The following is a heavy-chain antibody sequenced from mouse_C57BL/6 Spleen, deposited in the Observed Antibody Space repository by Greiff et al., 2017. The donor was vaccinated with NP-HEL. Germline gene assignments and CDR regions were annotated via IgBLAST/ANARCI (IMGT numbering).Heavy chain of an antibody. D-gene: IGHD2-4*01. CDR1: GYTFTSYW. Sequence: QVQLKQPGAELVRPGSSVKLSCKASGYTFTSYWMHWVKQRPIQGLEWIGNIDPSDSETHYNQKFKDKATLTVDKSSSTAYMQLSSLTSEDSAVYYCARNDYDVDYFDYWGQGTTLTVSS. CDR2: IDPSDSET. J-gene: IGHJ2*01. CDR3: ARNDYDVDYFDY. V-gene: IGHV1-52*01.